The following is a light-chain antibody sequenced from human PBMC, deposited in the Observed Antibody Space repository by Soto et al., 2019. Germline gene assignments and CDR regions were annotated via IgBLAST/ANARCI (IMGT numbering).Light chain of an antibody. CDR1: QSGSSK. CDR2: GAS. Sequence: EIVMTQSPATLSVSPGERATLSCRASQSGSSKLAWYQQKPGQAPRLLIYGASTRATGIPARFSGSGSGTEFTLTISSLQSEDFAVYYCQQYNNWPPLTFGGGTKVEIK. V-gene: IGKV3-15*01. J-gene: IGKJ4*01. CDR3: QQYNNWPPLT.